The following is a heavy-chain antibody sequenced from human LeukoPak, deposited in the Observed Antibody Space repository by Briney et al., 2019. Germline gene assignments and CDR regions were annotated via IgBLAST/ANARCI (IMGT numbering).Heavy chain of an antibody. V-gene: IGHV7-4-1*02. CDR1: GYTFTSYA. J-gene: IGHJ2*01. D-gene: IGHD6-13*01. CDR2: INTNTGNP. CDR3: ARPPHKSPYSSSWHWYFDL. Sequence: GASVKVSCKASGYTFTSYAMNWVRQAPGQGLEWMGWINTNTGNPTYAQGFTGRFVFSLDTSVSTAYLQISSLKAEDTAVYYCARPPHKSPYSSSWHWYFDLWGRGTLVTVSS.